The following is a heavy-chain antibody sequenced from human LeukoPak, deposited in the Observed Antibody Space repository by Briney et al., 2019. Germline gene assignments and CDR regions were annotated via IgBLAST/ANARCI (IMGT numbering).Heavy chain of an antibody. CDR1: GFTFSSYG. CDR2: ISYDGSYK. J-gene: IGHJ5*02. V-gene: IGHV3-30*18. CDR3: AKDHGSGSYHDPNWFDP. D-gene: IGHD3-10*01. Sequence: PGRSLRLPCAASGFTFSSYGMHWVRQAPGKGLDWVTVISYDGSYKYYAESVKGRFTISRDNSKKTLYLQMNSLRAEDTAVYYCAKDHGSGSYHDPNWFDPWGQGTLVTVS.